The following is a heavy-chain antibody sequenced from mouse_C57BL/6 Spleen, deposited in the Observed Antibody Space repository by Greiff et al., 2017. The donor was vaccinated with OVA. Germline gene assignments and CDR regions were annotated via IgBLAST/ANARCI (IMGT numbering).Heavy chain of an antibody. CDR3: ARDTPFTTVVAFDY. CDR2: ISDGGSYT. Sequence: VQLKESGGGLVKPGGSLKLSCAASGFTFSSYAMSWVRQTPEKRLEWVATISDGGSYTYYPDNVKGRFTISRDNAKNNLYLQMSHLKSEDTAMYYCARDTPFTTVVAFDYWGQGTTRTVSS. V-gene: IGHV5-4*01. D-gene: IGHD1-1*01. J-gene: IGHJ2*01. CDR1: GFTFSSYA.